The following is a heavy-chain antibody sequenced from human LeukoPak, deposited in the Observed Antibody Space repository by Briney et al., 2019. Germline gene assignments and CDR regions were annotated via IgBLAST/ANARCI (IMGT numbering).Heavy chain of an antibody. CDR2: ISGNNDNP. J-gene: IGHJ4*02. V-gene: IGHV1-18*01. D-gene: IGHD1-26*01. CDR3: ARDGTSTDDY. Sequence: ASVKVSCKASGYAFSNFGISWVRQAPGQGLEWMGWISGNNDNPNYGQKFQGRLTVTTDSSTSTAYMELRNLRSDDSAVYYCARDGTSTDDYWGQGTLVTVSS. CDR1: GYAFSNFG.